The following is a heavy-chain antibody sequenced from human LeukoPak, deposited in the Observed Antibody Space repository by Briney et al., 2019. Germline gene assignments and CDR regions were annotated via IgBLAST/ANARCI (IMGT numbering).Heavy chain of an antibody. Sequence: SETLSLTCTVSGGSISSYYWSWIRQPPGKGLEWIGYIYYSGSTNYNPSLKSRVTISVDTSKNQFSLKLSSVTAADTAVYYCARGDSGPYYYDSSGSYFDSWGRGTLVTVSS. CDR2: IYYSGST. J-gene: IGHJ4*02. V-gene: IGHV4-59*01. CDR3: ARGDSGPYYYDSSGSYFDS. CDR1: GGSISSYY. D-gene: IGHD3-22*01.